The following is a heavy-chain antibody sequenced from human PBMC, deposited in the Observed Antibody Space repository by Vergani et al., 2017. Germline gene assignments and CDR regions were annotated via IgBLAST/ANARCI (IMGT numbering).Heavy chain of an antibody. Sequence: QVQLQESGPGLVRPSQTLSLTCTVSGGSISSGSYYWSWFRQPAGKGLEWIGRFYTGGGTSYNPSLKSRVTISVDTSKNQFSLQLSSVTAADTAVYYCARVPLCGTTWPVLLRDMDVWGQGTTVTVSS. D-gene: IGHD2-21*01. CDR2: FYTGGGT. CDR1: GGSISSGSYY. V-gene: IGHV4-61*02. J-gene: IGHJ6*02. CDR3: ARVPLCGTTWPVLLRDMDV.